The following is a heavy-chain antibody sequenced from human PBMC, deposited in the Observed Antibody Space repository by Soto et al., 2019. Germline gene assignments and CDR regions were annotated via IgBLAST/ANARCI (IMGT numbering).Heavy chain of an antibody. V-gene: IGHV1-2*02. CDR1: GYTFTGYY. CDR3: ASLEDSRNIAAADY. CDR2: INPNSGGT. J-gene: IGHJ4*02. Sequence: GASVKVSCKASGYTFTGYYMHWVRQAPGQGLEWMGWINPNSGGTNYAQKFQGRVTMTRDTSISTAYMELSRLRSDDTAVYYCASLEDSRNIAAADYWGQGTLVTSPQ. D-gene: IGHD6-13*01.